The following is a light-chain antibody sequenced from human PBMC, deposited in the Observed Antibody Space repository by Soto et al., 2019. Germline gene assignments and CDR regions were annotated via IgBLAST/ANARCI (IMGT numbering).Light chain of an antibody. CDR3: QQYQDWPLT. V-gene: IGKV3-15*01. Sequence: EIVLTQSPATLSSFPGDRVTLSCRASQSVGTFFAWYQQKPGQAPRLLIYDASNRATDIPARFSGSGAGTEFTLTISSLQSEDFAVFFCQQYQDWPLTFGGGTKVDIK. CDR2: DAS. CDR1: QSVGTF. J-gene: IGKJ4*01.